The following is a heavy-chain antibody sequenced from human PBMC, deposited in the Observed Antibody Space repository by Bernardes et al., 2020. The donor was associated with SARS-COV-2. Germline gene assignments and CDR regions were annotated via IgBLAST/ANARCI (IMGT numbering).Heavy chain of an antibody. J-gene: IGHJ6*04. V-gene: IGHV1-18*04. CDR2: ISGYNGNT. CDR3: ARRRGVVVTAGYVMDV. CDR1: GYTLINYA. D-gene: IGHD2-2*01. Sequence: ASVKVSCKASGYTLINYAITWVRQAPGQGLEWMGWISGYNGNTNYAKNLQARVTLTSDTSTSTAYMELRSLRSDDTAVYFCARRRGVVVTAGYVMDVWGKGTTVTVSS.